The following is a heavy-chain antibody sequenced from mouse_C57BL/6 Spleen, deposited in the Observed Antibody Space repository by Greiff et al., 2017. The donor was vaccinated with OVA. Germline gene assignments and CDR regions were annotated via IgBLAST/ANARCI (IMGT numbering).Heavy chain of an antibody. CDR1: GFSFNTYA. CDR3: VRHEDYYGSSPLDV. Sequence: EVQGVESGGGLVQPKGSLKLSCAASGFSFNTYAMNWVRQAPGKGLEWVARIRSKSNNYATYYADSVKDRFTISRDDSESMLYLQMNNLKTEDTAMYYCVRHEDYYGSSPLDVWGTGTTVTVSS. CDR2: IRSKSNNYAT. D-gene: IGHD1-1*01. J-gene: IGHJ1*03. V-gene: IGHV10-1*01.